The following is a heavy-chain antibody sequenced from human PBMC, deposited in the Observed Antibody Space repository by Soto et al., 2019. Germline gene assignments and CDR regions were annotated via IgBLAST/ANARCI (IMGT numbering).Heavy chain of an antibody. CDR1: GYTFTSYY. V-gene: IGHV1-46*01. D-gene: IGHD2-21*02. CDR2: INPSGGST. CDR3: ARRGKYCGGDCHTGDAFDI. Sequence: ASVKVSCKASGYTFTSYYMHWVRQAPGQGLEWMGIINPSGGSTSYAQKFQGRVTMTRDTSTSTVYMELSSLRSEDTAVYYCARRGKYCGGDCHTGDAFDIWGQGTMVTVSS. J-gene: IGHJ3*02.